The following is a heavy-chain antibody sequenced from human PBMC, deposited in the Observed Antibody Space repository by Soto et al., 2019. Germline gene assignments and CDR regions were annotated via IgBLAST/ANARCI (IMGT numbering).Heavy chain of an antibody. CDR3: AQEIAAAGTWGWFDP. CDR2: ISGSGGST. J-gene: IGHJ5*02. V-gene: IGHV3-23*01. D-gene: IGHD6-13*01. Sequence: EVQLLESGGGLVQPGGSLRLSCAASGFTFSSYAMSWVRQAPGKGLELVSAISGSGGSTYYADSVKGRFTISRDNSKNTRYLQMNSLRAEDTAVDYCAQEIAAAGTWGWFDPWGQGTLVTVSS. CDR1: GFTFSSYA.